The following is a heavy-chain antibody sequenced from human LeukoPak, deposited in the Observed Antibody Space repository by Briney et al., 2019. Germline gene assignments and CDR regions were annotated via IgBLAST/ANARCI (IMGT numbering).Heavy chain of an antibody. CDR3: ARGRGYSYGSSYYYYYMDV. D-gene: IGHD5-18*01. V-gene: IGHV4-61*02. Sequence: PSETLSLTCTVSGGSISSGSYYWSWIRQPAGKGLEWIGRIYTSGSTNYNPSLKSRVTMSVDTSKNQFSLKLSSVTAADTAVYYCARGRGYSYGSSYYYYYMDVWGKGTTVTVSS. J-gene: IGHJ6*03. CDR2: IYTSGST. CDR1: GGSISSGSYY.